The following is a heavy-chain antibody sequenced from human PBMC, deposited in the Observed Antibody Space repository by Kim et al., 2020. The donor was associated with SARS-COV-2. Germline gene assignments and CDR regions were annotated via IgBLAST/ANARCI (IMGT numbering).Heavy chain of an antibody. V-gene: IGHV1-18*01. D-gene: IGHD6-19*01. J-gene: IGHJ4*02. CDR3: ARAPVAVAGSPLFY. CDR2: ISGNNGDT. Sequence: ASVKVSCKASGYSFKNYGITWVRQAPGQGLEWMGWISGNNGDTNHAQKLQGRVTMTTDTSTNTAYMELRSLRSDDTAVYYCARAPVAVAGSPLFYWGQGTLVTVSS. CDR1: GYSFKNYG.